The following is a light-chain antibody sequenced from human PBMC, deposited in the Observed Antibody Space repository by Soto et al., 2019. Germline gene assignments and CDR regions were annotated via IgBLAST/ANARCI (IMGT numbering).Light chain of an antibody. CDR2: GAS. V-gene: IGKV3-15*01. Sequence: EIVMTQSPATLSVSPGERATLSCRASQSVSNNLAWYQQKPGQAPRLLIYGASTRATGIPARFSGSGSGTEFTLTVSSLQSEDLAAYYCQQYNTWPRTFGQGTKVEIK. J-gene: IGKJ1*01. CDR1: QSVSNN. CDR3: QQYNTWPRT.